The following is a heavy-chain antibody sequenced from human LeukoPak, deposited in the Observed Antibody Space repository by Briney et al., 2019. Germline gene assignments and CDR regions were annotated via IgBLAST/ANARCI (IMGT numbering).Heavy chain of an antibody. D-gene: IGHD2-2*01. CDR2: VDPEDGET. Sequence: ASVTVSCKASGYTFTDYYMHWVQQAPGKGLEWMGRVDPEDGETIYAEKFQGRVTITADTSTDTAYMELSSLRSEDTAVYYCATGSMGYCSSTSCPSGYWGQGTLVTVSS. CDR3: ATGSMGYCSSTSCPSGY. CDR1: GYTFTDYY. J-gene: IGHJ4*02. V-gene: IGHV1-69-2*01.